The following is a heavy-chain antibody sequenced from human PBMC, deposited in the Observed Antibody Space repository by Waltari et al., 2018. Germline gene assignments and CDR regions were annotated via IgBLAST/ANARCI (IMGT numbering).Heavy chain of an antibody. CDR2: IYSVGST. V-gene: IGHV3-23*03. CDR3: AKDFGGSYYSDY. Sequence: EVQLLESGGGLVQPGGSLRLSCAASGFTFSSYAMSWVRQAPGKGLEWVSVIYSVGSTYYADSGKGRFTISRDKSKNTLYLQMNSLRAEDTAVYYCAKDFGGSYYSDYWGQGTLVTVSS. J-gene: IGHJ4*02. D-gene: IGHD1-26*01. CDR1: GFTFSSYA.